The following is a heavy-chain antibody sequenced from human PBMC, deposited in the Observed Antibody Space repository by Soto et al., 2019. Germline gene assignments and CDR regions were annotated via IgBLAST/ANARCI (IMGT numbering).Heavy chain of an antibody. J-gene: IGHJ4*02. V-gene: IGHV4-34*02. Sequence: QVQLQQWGAGLLKASETLSLTCVVSGGAFSGYFWTWIRQSPGRGLEWIGEISHSGSRNYNPAFQSRVIISVDSSKNHVSLKLSSVTAAESATYFCARGLAYDRPITVAEPFDSWGQGTLVTVSS. CDR2: ISHSGSR. D-gene: IGHD6-19*01. CDR3: ARGLAYDRPITVAEPFDS. CDR1: GGAFSGYF.